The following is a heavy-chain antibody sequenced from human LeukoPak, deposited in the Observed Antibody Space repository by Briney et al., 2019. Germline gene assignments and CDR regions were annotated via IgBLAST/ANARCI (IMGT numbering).Heavy chain of an antibody. CDR2: IHPGDSDT. V-gene: IGHV5-51*01. J-gene: IGHJ3*02. D-gene: IGHD3-10*01. Sequence: GESLKISGKGSGYSFTSYWSGWLRQMPGKGEGGMGIIHPGDSDTRYSPSFQAQVTISADKSISTAYLQWSSLKASDTAMYYCASLGSPRGADIWGQGTMVTVSS. CDR1: GYSFTSYW. CDR3: ASLGSPRGADI.